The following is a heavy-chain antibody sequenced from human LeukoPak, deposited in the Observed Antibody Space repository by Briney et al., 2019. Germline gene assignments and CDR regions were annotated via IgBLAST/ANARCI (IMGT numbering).Heavy chain of an antibody. J-gene: IGHJ4*02. Sequence: ASVKVSCKVSGYTLTELSMHWVRQAPGQGLEWMGRIIPILGIANYAQKFQGRVTITADKSTSTAYMELSSLRSEDTAVYYCAPEGYYDSSGYYFDYWGQGTLVTVSS. D-gene: IGHD3-22*01. CDR1: GYTLTELS. V-gene: IGHV1-69*02. CDR2: IIPILGIA. CDR3: APEGYYDSSGYYFDY.